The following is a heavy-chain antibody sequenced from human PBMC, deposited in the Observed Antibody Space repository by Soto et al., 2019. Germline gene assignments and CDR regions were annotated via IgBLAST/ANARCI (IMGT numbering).Heavy chain of an antibody. V-gene: IGHV3-30*04. CDR1: GFTFSRYA. Sequence: PVGSLRLSCAASGFTFSRYAMHWVRQAPGKGLEWVAVISYDGSNKYYADSVKGRFTISRDSCKNTLYLQMNSLRAEDTAVYYCARDRCSSTSCYYYYYYGMDVWGQGTTVTVSS. D-gene: IGHD2-2*01. CDR3: ARDRCSSTSCYYYYYYGMDV. J-gene: IGHJ6*02. CDR2: ISYDGSNK.